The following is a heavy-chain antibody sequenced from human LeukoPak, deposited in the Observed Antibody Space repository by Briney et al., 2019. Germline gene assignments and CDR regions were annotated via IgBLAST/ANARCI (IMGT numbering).Heavy chain of an antibody. CDR1: GGSIGSYY. CDR3: AREGGSSSWYFDY. Sequence: PSETLSLTCTVSGGSIGSYYWSWIRQPPGKGLEWIGYIYYSGSTNYNPSLKSRVTISVDTSKNQFSLKLSSVTAADTAVYYCAREGGSSSWYFDYWGQGTLVTVSS. CDR2: IYYSGST. V-gene: IGHV4-59*01. J-gene: IGHJ4*02. D-gene: IGHD6-13*01.